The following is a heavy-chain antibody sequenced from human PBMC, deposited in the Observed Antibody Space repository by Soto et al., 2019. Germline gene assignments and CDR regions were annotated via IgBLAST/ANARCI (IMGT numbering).Heavy chain of an antibody. J-gene: IGHJ4*02. CDR1: GFTFSSYA. CDR2: ISGSGGST. CDR3: AKDHEGTSITIFGVVVSTCFDY. D-gene: IGHD3-3*01. V-gene: IGHV3-23*01. Sequence: EVQLLESGGGLVQPGGSLRLSCAASGFTFSSYAMSWVRQAPGKGLEWVSAISGSGGSTYYADSVKGRFTISRDNSKNTLYLQMNSLRAEDTAVYYCAKDHEGTSITIFGVVVSTCFDYWGQGTLVTVSS.